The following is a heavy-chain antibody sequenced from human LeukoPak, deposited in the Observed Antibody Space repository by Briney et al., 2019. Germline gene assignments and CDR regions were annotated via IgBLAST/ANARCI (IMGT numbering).Heavy chain of an antibody. Sequence: GGSLRLSCAASGFIFSSYAMSWVRQAPGKGLEWVSTISGSGGSTYYADSVKGRFTISRDNSKNTLYLQMNSLRAEDTAVYYCAKKSYYDSSGYYYRYFDYWGKGTLVTVSS. CDR3: AKKSYYDSSGYYYRYFDY. J-gene: IGHJ4*02. D-gene: IGHD3-22*01. CDR2: ISGSGGST. V-gene: IGHV3-23*01. CDR1: GFIFSSYA.